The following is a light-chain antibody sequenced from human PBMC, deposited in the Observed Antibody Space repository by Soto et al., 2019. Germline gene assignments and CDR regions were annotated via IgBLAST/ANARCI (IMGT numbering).Light chain of an antibody. Sequence: EIVVTESPVTLSLYKGERATLSCRASHSVSSYLALYQQKPGHATRLINYDASNSATITPAWSSGSASGTYIPPTISRQYPEVSAVYCRQQRSNWPRTFGQGTKVDIK. J-gene: IGKJ2*01. V-gene: IGKV3-11*01. CDR1: HSVSSY. CDR2: DAS. CDR3: QQRSNWPRT.